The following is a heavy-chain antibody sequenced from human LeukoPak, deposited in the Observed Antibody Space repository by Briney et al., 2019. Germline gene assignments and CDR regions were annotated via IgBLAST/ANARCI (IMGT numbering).Heavy chain of an antibody. Sequence: GGSLRLSCEDSGFSFSSNWMSWVRQAPGKGPEWVAAIWRTGDWTHYVDSVKGRFTISRDNSKNTLYLQMNRLRVADTAIYYCAKDRHDYGDYAFDSWGQGTLVTVSS. CDR1: GFSFSSNW. J-gene: IGHJ4*02. CDR2: IWRTGDWT. D-gene: IGHD4-17*01. CDR3: AKDRHDYGDYAFDS. V-gene: IGHV3-23*05.